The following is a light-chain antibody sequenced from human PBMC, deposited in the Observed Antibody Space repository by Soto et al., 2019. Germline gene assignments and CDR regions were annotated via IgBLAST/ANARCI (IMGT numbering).Light chain of an antibody. CDR1: ISDIGSYNS. V-gene: IGLV2-14*02. CDR2: GVT. J-gene: IGLJ3*02. CDR3: QSYDNSLSGSRV. Sequence: QSVLTQPASVSGSPGQSITISCTGTISDIGSYNSIAWYQQHPGKAPRVMIFGVTKRPSGVPDRFSGSKSGMSASLAITGLQAADEANYYCQSYDNSLSGSRVFGGGTKLTVL.